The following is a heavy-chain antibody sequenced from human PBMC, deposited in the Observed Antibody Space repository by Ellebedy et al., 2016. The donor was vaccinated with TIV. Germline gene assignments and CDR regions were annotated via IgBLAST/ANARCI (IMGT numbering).Heavy chain of an antibody. CDR3: TKEGAVAGAPAYLAYDY. CDR2: VYSGGNT. J-gene: IGHJ4*02. V-gene: IGHV3-66*02. D-gene: IGHD6-19*01. Sequence: GESLKISCAASGLTVSSSYMTWVRQAPGKGLEWVSVVYSGGNTYYADSVKGRFTISRDNSNNSLYLQMNSLRAEDTAVYFCTKEGAVAGAPAYLAYDYWGQGTLVTVSS. CDR1: GLTVSSSY.